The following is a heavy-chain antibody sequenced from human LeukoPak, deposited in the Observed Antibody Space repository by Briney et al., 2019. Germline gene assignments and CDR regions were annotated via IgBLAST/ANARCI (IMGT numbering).Heavy chain of an antibody. V-gene: IGHV4-4*07. CDR2: MYTSGST. CDR1: GGSISSYY. J-gene: IGHJ4*02. D-gene: IGHD3-16*02. CDR3: AKGYDYVWGSYHPPGPFDY. Sequence: SGTLSLTCTVSGGSISSYYWSWIRQPAGKGLQWIGRMYTSGSTNYNPSLKSRVTMSVDTSKNQFSLKLSSVTAADTAVYYCAKGYDYVWGSYHPPGPFDYWGQGTLVTVSS.